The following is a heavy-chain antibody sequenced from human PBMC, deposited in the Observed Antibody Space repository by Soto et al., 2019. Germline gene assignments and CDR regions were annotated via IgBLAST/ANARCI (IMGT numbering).Heavy chain of an antibody. CDR3: ARGRTGSSSIWFDP. D-gene: IGHD6-6*01. CDR2: IYSGGST. Sequence: LRLSCAASGFPFSNYGMSWVRQAPGKGLEWVSVIYSGGSTYYADSVKGRFTISRDNSKNTLYLQMKSLRAEDTAVYYCARGRTGSSSIWFDPWGQGTLVTVSS. CDR1: GFPFSNYG. V-gene: IGHV3-53*01. J-gene: IGHJ5*02.